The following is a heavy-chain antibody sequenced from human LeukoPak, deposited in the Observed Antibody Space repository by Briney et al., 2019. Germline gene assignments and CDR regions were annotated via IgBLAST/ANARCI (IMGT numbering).Heavy chain of an antibody. CDR2: ISYDGSNK. CDR1: GFTFSSYG. D-gene: IGHD4-17*01. Sequence: QPGRSPRLSCAASGFTFSSYGMHWVRQAPGKGLEWVAVISYDGSNKYYADSVKGRFTISRDNSKNTLYLQMNSLRAEDTAVYYCARALSTTPRVKGYYYYMDVWGKGTTVTVSS. CDR3: ARALSTTPRVKGYYYYMDV. V-gene: IGHV3-30*03. J-gene: IGHJ6*03.